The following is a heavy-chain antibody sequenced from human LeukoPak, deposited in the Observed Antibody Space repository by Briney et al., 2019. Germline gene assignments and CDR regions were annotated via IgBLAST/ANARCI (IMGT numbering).Heavy chain of an antibody. CDR3: ARGDQVSRIVVVIPNFDY. Sequence: GGSLRLSCAASGFTVSSNYMSWVRQAPGKGLEWVSVIYSGGSTYYADSVKGRFTISRDNSKNTLYLQMNSLRAEDTAVYYCARGDQVSRIVVVIPNFDYWGQGTLVTVSS. V-gene: IGHV3-53*01. CDR1: GFTVSSNY. CDR2: IYSGGST. D-gene: IGHD3-22*01. J-gene: IGHJ4*02.